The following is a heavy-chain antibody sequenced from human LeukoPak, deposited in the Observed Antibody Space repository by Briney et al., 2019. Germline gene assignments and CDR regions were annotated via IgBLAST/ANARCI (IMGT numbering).Heavy chain of an antibody. D-gene: IGHD1-26*01. Sequence: GGSLRLSCAASGFTFSSYGMHWVRQAPGKGLEWVAFIRYDGSNKYYADSVKGRFTISRDNSKNTLYLQMNSLRAEDTAVYYCARVGDSGNFYPRDYWGQGTLVTVSS. CDR2: IRYDGSNK. CDR1: GFTFSSYG. CDR3: ARVGDSGNFYPRDY. J-gene: IGHJ4*02. V-gene: IGHV3-30*02.